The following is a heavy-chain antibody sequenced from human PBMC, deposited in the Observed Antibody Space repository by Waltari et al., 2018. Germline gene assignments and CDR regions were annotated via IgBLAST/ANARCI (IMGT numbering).Heavy chain of an antibody. CDR1: GGTFSSYA. V-gene: IGHV1-69*05. Sequence: QVQLVQSGAEVKKPGSSVKVSCKASGGTFSSYAISWVRQAPGQGLEWMGGINPNRGTANCTKKVEGRGTSTPDETRSTGYRGVGSLRSEDMAVYYCASGGAAARSGHYYYDMDVWGKGTTVTVSS. CDR2: INPNRGTA. J-gene: IGHJ6*03. D-gene: IGHD6-13*01. CDR3: ASGGAAARSGHYYYDMDV.